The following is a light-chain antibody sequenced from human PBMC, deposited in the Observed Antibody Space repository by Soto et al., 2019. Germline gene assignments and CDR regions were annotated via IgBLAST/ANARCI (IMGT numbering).Light chain of an antibody. CDR2: DAS. CDR3: QQYNPHSPGT. V-gene: IGKV1-5*01. J-gene: IGKJ1*01. Sequence: DIKRTQSPSTLSASVGDRVSITCRAGQRISSWLAWYQQKPGTVPKLLIYDASSLESGVPSRFSGSGSGTDFTLTISSLQSDDFATYYCQQYNPHSPGTFGQGTKVDIK. CDR1: QRISSW.